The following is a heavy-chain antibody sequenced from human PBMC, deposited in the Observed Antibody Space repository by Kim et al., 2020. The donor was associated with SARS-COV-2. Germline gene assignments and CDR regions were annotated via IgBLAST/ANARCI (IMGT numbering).Heavy chain of an antibody. J-gene: IGHJ4*02. D-gene: IGHD3-16*01. CDR2: IDPHASEK. CDR3: AAGGATFDY. V-gene: IGHV3-7*01. Sequence: GGSLRLSCVASGFSSSNYWMSWIRQAPGKGLEWVANIDPHASEKYYVDSVRGRFTISRDNAKTSVYLHMRSLRAEDTALYYCAAGGATFDYWGQGALVTVSS. CDR1: GFSSSNYW.